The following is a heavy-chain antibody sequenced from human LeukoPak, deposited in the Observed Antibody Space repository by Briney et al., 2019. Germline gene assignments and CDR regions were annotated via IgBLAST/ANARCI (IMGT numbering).Heavy chain of an antibody. V-gene: IGHV3-30*18. Sequence: PGGSLRLSCAASGFTFSSYGMHWVRQAPGKGLEWVAVISDVGGTKYYADSVKGRFTISRDNSKNTLYLQMNSLRAEDTAVYYCAKDLWGYYDSSGYSVGLDYWGQGTLVTVLS. CDR3: AKDLWGYYDSSGYSVGLDY. CDR1: GFTFSSYG. J-gene: IGHJ4*02. CDR2: ISDVGGTK. D-gene: IGHD3-22*01.